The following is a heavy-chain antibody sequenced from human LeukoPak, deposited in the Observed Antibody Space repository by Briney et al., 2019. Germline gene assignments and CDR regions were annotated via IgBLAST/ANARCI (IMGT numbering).Heavy chain of an antibody. D-gene: IGHD3-10*01. CDR1: GSTFDDYT. CDR3: ALNTYYYGSGGDY. CDR2: IYSGGST. J-gene: IGHJ4*02. V-gene: IGHV3-53*01. Sequence: GGSLRLSCAASGSTFDDYTMHWVRQAPGKGLEWVSVIYSGGSTYYADSVKGRFTISRDNSKNTLHLQMNSLRAEDTAVYYCALNTYYYGSGGDYWGQGTLVTVSS.